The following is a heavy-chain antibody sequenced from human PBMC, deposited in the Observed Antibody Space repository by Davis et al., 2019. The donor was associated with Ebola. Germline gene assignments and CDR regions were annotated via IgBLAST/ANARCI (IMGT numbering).Heavy chain of an antibody. CDR3: AREEYYDSSGYGY. Sequence: AASVKVSCKAFGSAFTSRAMHWVRQAPGQGLEWMGWINPNSGGTNYAQKFQGRVTMTRDTSISTAYMELSRLRSDDTAVYYCAREEYYDSSGYGYWGQGTLVTVSS. CDR2: INPNSGGT. D-gene: IGHD3-22*01. CDR1: GSAFTSRA. J-gene: IGHJ4*02. V-gene: IGHV1-2*02.